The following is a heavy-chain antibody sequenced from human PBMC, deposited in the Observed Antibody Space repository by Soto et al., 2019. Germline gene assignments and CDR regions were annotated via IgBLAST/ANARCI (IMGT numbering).Heavy chain of an antibody. CDR2: IWYGGSNK. CDR1: GFTFSSYG. CDR3: ARVADDDSSGYFSP. D-gene: IGHD3-22*01. V-gene: IGHV3-33*01. J-gene: IGHJ4*02. Sequence: QVQLVESGGGVVQPGRSLRLSCAASGFTFSSYGMHWVRQAPGKGLEWVAVIWYGGSNKYYADSVKGRFTISRDNSKNTLYLQMNSLRAEDTAVYYCARVADDDSSGYFSPWGQGTLVTVSS.